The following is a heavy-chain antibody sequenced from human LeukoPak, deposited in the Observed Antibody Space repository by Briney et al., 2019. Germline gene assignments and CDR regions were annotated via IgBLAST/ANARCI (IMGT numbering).Heavy chain of an antibody. D-gene: IGHD3-22*01. CDR3: ARQPDYYDSSGYYYPIYYFDY. CDR2: IYYSGST. CDR1: GGSISSYY. V-gene: IGHV4-59*01. Sequence: SETLSLTCTVSGGSISSYYWSWIRQPPGKGLEWIGYIYYSGSTNYNPSLKSRVTISVDTSKNQFSLKLSSVTAADTAVYYCARQPDYYDSSGYYYPIYYFDYWGQGTLVTVSS. J-gene: IGHJ4*02.